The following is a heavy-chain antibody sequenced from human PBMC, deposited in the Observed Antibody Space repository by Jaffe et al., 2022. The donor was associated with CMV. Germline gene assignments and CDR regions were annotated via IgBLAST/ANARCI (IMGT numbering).Heavy chain of an antibody. CDR3: ATTRRAYSSSWYY. J-gene: IGHJ4*02. V-gene: IGHV4-39*01. CDR2: IYYSGST. Sequence: QLQLQESGPGLVKPSETLSLTCTVSGGSISSSSYYWGWIRQPPGKGLEWIGSIYYSGSTYYNPSLKSRVTISVDTSKNQFSLKLSSVTAADTAVYYCATTRRAYSSSWYYWGQGTLVTVSS. CDR1: GGSISSSSYY. D-gene: IGHD6-13*01.